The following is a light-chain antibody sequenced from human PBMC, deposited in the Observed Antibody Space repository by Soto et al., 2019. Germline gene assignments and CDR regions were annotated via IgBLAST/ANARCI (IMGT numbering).Light chain of an antibody. CDR1: SSDIGRYNY. J-gene: IGLJ1*01. Sequence: QSALTQPASVSGSPGQSITISCTGTSSDIGRYNYVSWFQQHPGKVPKLVIFEVNHRPSGVSDRFSGSKSGNTASLTITGLQAEDEADYYCTSCITANTRCVLGSGTKVTVL. V-gene: IGLV2-14*01. CDR2: EVN. CDR3: TSCITANTRCV.